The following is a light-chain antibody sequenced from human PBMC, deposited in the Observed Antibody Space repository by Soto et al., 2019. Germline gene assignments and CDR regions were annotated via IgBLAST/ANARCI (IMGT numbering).Light chain of an antibody. CDR2: GVS. V-gene: IGKV3-15*01. CDR1: QSVGGD. Sequence: EIVMTQSPATLSVSPGERATLSCRASQSVGGDLAWFQQKPGQAPRLLIYGVSTRATGIPARFSGSGSGTEFTLTISSLQSEDFAVYYCQHYHNWPRLTFGGGTKVDIK. CDR3: QHYHNWPRLT. J-gene: IGKJ4*01.